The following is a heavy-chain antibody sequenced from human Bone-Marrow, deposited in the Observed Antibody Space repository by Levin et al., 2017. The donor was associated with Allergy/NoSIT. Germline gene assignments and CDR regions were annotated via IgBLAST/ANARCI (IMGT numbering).Heavy chain of an antibody. J-gene: IGHJ4*02. Sequence: TSETLSLTCTVSGDSISQYSWSWIRQAPGMGLQWIGDVYHSGSTNYNPSLRSRVTISADMSKKQFSLKLSSVTAADTAVYYGARRYSSPSSRPFYSWGQGTLVTVSS. V-gene: IGHV4-59*01. CDR1: GDSISQYS. D-gene: IGHD6-6*01. CDR3: ARRYSSPSSRPFYS. CDR2: VYHSGST.